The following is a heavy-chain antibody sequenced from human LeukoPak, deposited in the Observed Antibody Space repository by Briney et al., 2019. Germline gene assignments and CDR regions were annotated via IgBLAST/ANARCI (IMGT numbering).Heavy chain of an antibody. Sequence: GASVKVSCKASGYTFTSYAMHWVRQAPGQRLEGMGWINAGNDSTKYSQKFQGRVTITRDTSASTAYMELSSLRSEDTAVYYCARDLGYCTGGTCYPNWFDPWGQGTLVTVSS. V-gene: IGHV1-3*01. J-gene: IGHJ5*02. D-gene: IGHD2-15*01. CDR3: ARDLGYCTGGTCYPNWFDP. CDR2: INAGNDST. CDR1: GYTFTSYA.